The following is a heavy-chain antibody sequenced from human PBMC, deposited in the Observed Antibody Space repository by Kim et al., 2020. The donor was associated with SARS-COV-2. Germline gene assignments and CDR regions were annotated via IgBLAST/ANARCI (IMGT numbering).Heavy chain of an antibody. J-gene: IGHJ4*02. V-gene: IGHV4-34*01. CDR1: GGSFSGYY. Sequence: SETLSLTCAVYGGSFSGYYWSWIRQPPGKGVEWIGEINHSGSTNYNPSLKSRVTISVDTSKNQFSLKLSSVTAADTAVYYCARGSRRLRRDFDYWGQGTLVTVSS. CDR3: ARGSRRLRRDFDY. CDR2: INHSGST.